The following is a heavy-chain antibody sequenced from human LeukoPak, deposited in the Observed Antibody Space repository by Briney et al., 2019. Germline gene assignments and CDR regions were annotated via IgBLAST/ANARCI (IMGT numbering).Heavy chain of an antibody. J-gene: IGHJ2*01. CDR1: GFAFSSYC. CDR3: ARVIDSSSWYFDL. Sequence: GGSLRLSCAASGFAFSSYCMHWVRQAPGKGLVWVSRINSDGSSTNYADSVKGRFTISRDNAKNTLYLQMNSLRAEDTAVYYCARVIDSSSWYFDLWGRGTLVTVSS. V-gene: IGHV3-74*01. D-gene: IGHD6-13*01. CDR2: INSDGSST.